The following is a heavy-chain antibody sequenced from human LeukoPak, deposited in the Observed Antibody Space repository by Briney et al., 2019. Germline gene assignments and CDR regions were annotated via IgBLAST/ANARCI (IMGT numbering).Heavy chain of an antibody. CDR2: ISGSGGST. D-gene: IGHD3-10*01. Sequence: TGGSLRLSCAASGFTFSSYAMSWVRQAPGKGLEWVSAISGSGGSTYYADSVKGRFTISRDNSKNALYLQMNSLRAEDTAVYYCAKAPLTMVRGNYFDYWGQGTLVTVSS. V-gene: IGHV3-23*01. J-gene: IGHJ4*02. CDR3: AKAPLTMVRGNYFDY. CDR1: GFTFSSYA.